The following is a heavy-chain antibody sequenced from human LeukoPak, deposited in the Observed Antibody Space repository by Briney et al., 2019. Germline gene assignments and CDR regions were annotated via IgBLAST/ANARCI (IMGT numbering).Heavy chain of an antibody. V-gene: IGHV3-23*01. CDR2: ISGSGSST. J-gene: IGHJ4*02. CDR1: GFTFSSYA. D-gene: IGHD3-9*01. Sequence: GGSLRLSCAASGFTFSSYAMSWVRQAPGKGLEWASAISGSGSSTYYADSVKGRFTISRDNSKNTLYLQMNSLRAEDTAVYYCAKAKRYFDWLLFIPFDYWGQGTLVTVSS. CDR3: AKAKRYFDWLLFIPFDY.